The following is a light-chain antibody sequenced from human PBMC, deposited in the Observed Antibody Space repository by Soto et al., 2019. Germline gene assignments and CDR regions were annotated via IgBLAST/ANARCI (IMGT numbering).Light chain of an antibody. CDR1: STAIGVYDF. CDR2: DVS. J-gene: IGLJ2*01. CDR3: CSYTSSSTVL. V-gene: IGLV2-14*01. Sequence: QSALTQPASVSGSPGQSITISCTGTSTAIGVYDFVSWYQQPPAKAPKLLIYDVSYRPSGVSDRFSGSKSGNTASLTISGLQAEDEADYYCCSYTSSSTVLFGGGTKLTVL.